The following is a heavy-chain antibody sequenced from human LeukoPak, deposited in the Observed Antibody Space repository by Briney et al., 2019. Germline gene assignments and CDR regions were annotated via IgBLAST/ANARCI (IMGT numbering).Heavy chain of an antibody. V-gene: IGHV4-34*01. CDR1: GGSFSGYY. Sequence: SETLSLTCAVYGGSFSGYYWSWIRQPPGKGLEWIGEINHSGSTNYDPSLKSRVTISVDTSKNQFSLKLSSVTAADTAVYYCASGDSGSYSVDYWGQGTLVTVSS. J-gene: IGHJ4*02. CDR3: ASGDSGSYSVDY. CDR2: INHSGST. D-gene: IGHD1-26*01.